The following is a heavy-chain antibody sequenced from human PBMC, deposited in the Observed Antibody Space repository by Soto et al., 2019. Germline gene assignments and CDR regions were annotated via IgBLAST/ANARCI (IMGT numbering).Heavy chain of an antibody. J-gene: IGHJ4*02. D-gene: IGHD2-15*01. Sequence: EVQLVKSGGDLVQPGGSLRLSCAASGFTFSSYWMHWVRQDPEKGLVWVSRINGDGISTSYADSVKGRFTISRDNAKDTLYLHMNSLGAEDTAVYYCARISQGTYCRGGNCYSDYWGQGTLVTVSS. V-gene: IGHV3-74*01. CDR2: INGDGIST. CDR1: GFTFSSYW. CDR3: ARISQGTYCRGGNCYSDY.